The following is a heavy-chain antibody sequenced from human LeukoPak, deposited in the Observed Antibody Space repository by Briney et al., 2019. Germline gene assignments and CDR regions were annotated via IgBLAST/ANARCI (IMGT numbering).Heavy chain of an antibody. V-gene: IGHV1-2*06. J-gene: IGHJ5*02. Sequence: ASVKVSCKASGYTFTGHNIHWVRQAPGRGLEWMGRINPQTGGTSFAQKFQGRVTMTRNASISTAYMELSSLRSEDTAVYYCARAEWEGRYDFWSGYRNWFDPWGQGTLVTVSS. D-gene: IGHD3-3*01. CDR3: ARAEWEGRYDFWSGYRNWFDP. CDR1: GYTFTGHN. CDR2: INPQTGGT.